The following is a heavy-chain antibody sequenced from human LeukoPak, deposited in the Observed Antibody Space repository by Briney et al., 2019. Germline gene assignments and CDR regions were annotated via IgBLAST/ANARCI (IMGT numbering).Heavy chain of an antibody. CDR2: ISGSGGST. CDR3: ARDPWRNFYYGSGSYRNWFDP. J-gene: IGHJ5*02. Sequence: PGGSLRLSCAAPGFTFSSYAMSWVRQAPGKGLEWVSAISGSGGSTYYADSVKGRFTISRDNAKNSLYLQMNSLIAEDTAVYYCARDPWRNFYYGSGSYRNWFDPWGQGTLVTVSS. D-gene: IGHD3-10*01. CDR1: GFTFSSYA. V-gene: IGHV3-23*01.